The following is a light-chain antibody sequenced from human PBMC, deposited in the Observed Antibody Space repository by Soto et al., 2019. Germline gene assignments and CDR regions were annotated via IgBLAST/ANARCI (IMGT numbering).Light chain of an antibody. Sequence: EIVMTQSPATLSVSPGERVTLSCRASQSVGTNLAWYQQKPGQTPRLLIYGASTRATAFPARFSGIGSGTEFTLTISSLQSEDFAVYSCQQYNHWPPYTFGQGTKLEIK. CDR3: QQYNHWPPYT. V-gene: IGKV3-15*01. CDR1: QSVGTN. J-gene: IGKJ2*01. CDR2: GAS.